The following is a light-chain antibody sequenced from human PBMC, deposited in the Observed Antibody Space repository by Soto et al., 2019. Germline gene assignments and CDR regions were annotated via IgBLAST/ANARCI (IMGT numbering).Light chain of an antibody. Sequence: QSALTQPASVSGSPGQSITISCTGTSSDVGGYNYVSWYQQHPGKAPKLMIYEVSNRPSGVSNRFSGSKSGNTASLTISGLQADDEADYYCSSYTSRSAHVFGTGTKLTVL. CDR3: SSYTSRSAHV. V-gene: IGLV2-14*01. CDR1: SSDVGGYNY. J-gene: IGLJ1*01. CDR2: EVS.